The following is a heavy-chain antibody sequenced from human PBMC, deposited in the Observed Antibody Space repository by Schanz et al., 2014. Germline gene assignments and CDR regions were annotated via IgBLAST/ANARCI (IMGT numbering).Heavy chain of an antibody. CDR3: AKHVRSLTGNDY. CDR2: ISDSGDST. Sequence: EVQLLESGGGLVQPGGSLRLSCAASGFTFSDYYMTWIRQAPGKGLEWVSDISDSGDSTHYADSVKGRFIISRDNSKNTLYLQVNSLRAEDTAVYYCAKHVRSLTGNDYWGQGTLVTVSS. CDR1: GFTFSDYY. V-gene: IGHV3-23*01. D-gene: IGHD3-9*01. J-gene: IGHJ4*02.